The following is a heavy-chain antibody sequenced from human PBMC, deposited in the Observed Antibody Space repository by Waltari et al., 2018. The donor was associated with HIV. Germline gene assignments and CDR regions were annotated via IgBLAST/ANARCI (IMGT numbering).Heavy chain of an antibody. CDR3: VRDRTSLTTGDFES. CDR2: ISRGSSYS. Sequence: EVRLVQSGGGLVKPGGSLTLPCTASGFNFNLFSLTWVRLAPGKGLEWVSAISRGSSYSYYSDAVKGRFTVSRDNAKNSLLLQLNTLTAEDTTLYYCVRDRTSLTTGDFESWGQGAPVTVSS. V-gene: IGHV3-21*02. D-gene: IGHD1-1*01. J-gene: IGHJ4*02. CDR1: GFNFNLFS.